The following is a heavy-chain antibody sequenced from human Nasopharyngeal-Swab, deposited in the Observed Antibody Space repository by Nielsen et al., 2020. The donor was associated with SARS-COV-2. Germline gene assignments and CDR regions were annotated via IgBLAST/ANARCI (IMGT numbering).Heavy chain of an antibody. CDR3: ATPRTYGGGPFDY. Sequence: GESPNTPRPSSGFTLSSYRLNLVPQAPGKGLEWVSSISSSSSYIYYADSVKGRFTISRDNSKNTLYLQMNSLKDEDTAVYYCATPRTYGGGPFDYWGQGTLVTVSS. V-gene: IGHV3-21*04. D-gene: IGHD4-23*01. J-gene: IGHJ4*02. CDR2: ISSSSSYI. CDR1: GFTLSSYR.